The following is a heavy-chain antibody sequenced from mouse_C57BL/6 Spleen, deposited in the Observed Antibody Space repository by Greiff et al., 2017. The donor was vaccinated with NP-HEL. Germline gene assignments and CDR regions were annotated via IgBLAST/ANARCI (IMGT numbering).Heavy chain of an antibody. D-gene: IGHD2-4*01. CDR3: ASLYDYDFDY. CDR2: INPNNGGT. J-gene: IGHJ2*01. V-gene: IGHV1-26*01. CDR1: GYTFTDYY. Sequence: EVQLQQSGPELVKPGASVKISCKASGYTFTDYYMNWVKQSHGKSLEWIGDINPNNGGTSYNQKFKGKATLTVDKSSSTAYMELRSLTSEDSAVYYCASLYDYDFDYWGQGTTLTVSS.